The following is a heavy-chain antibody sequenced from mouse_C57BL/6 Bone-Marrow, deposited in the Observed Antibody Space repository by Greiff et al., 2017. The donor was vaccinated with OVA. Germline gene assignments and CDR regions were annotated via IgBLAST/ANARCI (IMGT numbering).Heavy chain of an antibody. D-gene: IGHD2-1*01. Sequence: VQRVESGAELVRPGASVTLSCKASGYTFTDYEMHWVKQTPVHGLEWIGAIDPETGGTAYNQKFKGKAILTADKSSSTAYMELRSLTSEDSAVYYCTRRVYYGNYYFDYWGQGTTLTVSS. CDR1: GYTFTDYE. CDR3: TRRVYYGNYYFDY. J-gene: IGHJ2*01. V-gene: IGHV1-15*01. CDR2: IDPETGGT.